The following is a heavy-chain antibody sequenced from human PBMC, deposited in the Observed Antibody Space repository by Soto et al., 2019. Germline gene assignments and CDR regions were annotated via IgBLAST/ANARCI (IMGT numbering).Heavy chain of an antibody. V-gene: IGHV1-3*01. CDR2: INAGNGNT. Sequence: QVQLVQSGAEVKKPGASVKVSCKASGYTFTSYAMHWVRQAPGQRLEWMGWINAGNGNTKYSQKFQGRVTITRDTSESTAYMELSSLRSEDTAVYYCARDRVWELLGEFDYWGQGTLVTVSS. J-gene: IGHJ4*02. CDR3: ARDRVWELLGEFDY. CDR1: GYTFTSYA. D-gene: IGHD1-26*01.